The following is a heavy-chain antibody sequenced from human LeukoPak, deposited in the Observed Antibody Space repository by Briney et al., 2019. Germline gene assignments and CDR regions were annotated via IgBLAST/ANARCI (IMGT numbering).Heavy chain of an antibody. CDR3: ARVGGSPYFDY. Sequence: GGSLRLSCAASGFTFSTYWMHWVRQVPGKGLVWVSRIGTDGSSTSYTDSVRGRFTISRDNAKNTLYPQMNSLRAEDTAVYYCARVGGSPYFDYWGQGSLVTVSS. V-gene: IGHV3-74*01. CDR2: IGTDGSST. D-gene: IGHD1-26*01. CDR1: GFTFSTYW. J-gene: IGHJ4*02.